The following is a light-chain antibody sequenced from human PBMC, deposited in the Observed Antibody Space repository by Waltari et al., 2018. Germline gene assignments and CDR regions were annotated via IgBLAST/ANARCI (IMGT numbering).Light chain of an antibody. CDR3: QQYYNYPRT. Sequence: DIQMTQSPSTLSASVGDRVTITCRASQSIDTWLAWYQQKPGKAPKLLIYRASSLQSGVPSGFSGSGSGTEFTLTISSLQPDDFATYYCQQYYNYPRTFRQGTKVEIK. J-gene: IGKJ1*01. CDR2: RAS. V-gene: IGKV1-5*03. CDR1: QSIDTW.